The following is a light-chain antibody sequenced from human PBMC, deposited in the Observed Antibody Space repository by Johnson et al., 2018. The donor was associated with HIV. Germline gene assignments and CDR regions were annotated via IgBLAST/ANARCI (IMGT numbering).Light chain of an antibody. J-gene: IGLJ1*01. CDR1: NSNIGNSY. CDR3: GTWDSSLDAYV. V-gene: IGLV1-51*02. Sequence: QSVLTQPPSVSAAPGQKVTISCSGSNSNIGNSYVSWYQQLPRTAPKLLIYENNKRPSGIPDRFSGSKSGTSATLGITGLQTGDEADYYCGTWDSSLDAYVVGTGTNVAVL. CDR2: ENN.